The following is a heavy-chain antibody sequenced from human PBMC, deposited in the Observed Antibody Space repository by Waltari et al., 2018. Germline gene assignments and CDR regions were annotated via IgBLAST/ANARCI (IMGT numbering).Heavy chain of an antibody. CDR3: ARKLMFSNLPGQVPDAFDI. CDR1: GGTFSSYA. V-gene: IGHV1-69*08. D-gene: IGHD3-10*02. CDR2: IIPICGTA. Sequence: QVQLVQSGAEVKKPGSSVKVSCKASGGTFSSYAISWVRQAPGQGLEWMGRIIPICGTANYAQKFQGRVTITADKSTSTAYMELSSLRSEDTAVYYCARKLMFSNLPGQVPDAFDIWGQGTMVTVSS. J-gene: IGHJ3*02.